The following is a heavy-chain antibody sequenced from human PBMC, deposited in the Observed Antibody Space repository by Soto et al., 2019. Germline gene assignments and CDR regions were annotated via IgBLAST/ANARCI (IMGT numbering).Heavy chain of an antibody. D-gene: IGHD3-22*01. Sequence: YGGRCILKTPGKGLEWIGYIYYSGSTNYNPSLKSRVTISVDTSKNQFSLKLSSVTAADTAFYYCARDGFRGYHGVFEILAKG. CDR1: YG. V-gene: IGHV4-59*01. CDR2: IYYSGST. CDR3: ARDGFRGYHGVFEI. J-gene: IGHJ6*03.